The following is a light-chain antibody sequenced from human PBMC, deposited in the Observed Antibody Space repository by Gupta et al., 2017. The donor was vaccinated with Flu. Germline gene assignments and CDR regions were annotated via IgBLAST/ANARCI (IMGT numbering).Light chain of an antibody. Sequence: TQSPATLSVSPGEKVTLSCRSSQDVGGDLAWYQLQPGRAPRLLVHGASTTASGVPLKFTGAGSGAEFTLTSTSLQSEDSGLYFCHQYNSWPNTFGQGTRVQIE. CDR2: GAS. CDR1: QDVGGD. CDR3: HQYNSWPNT. J-gene: IGKJ2*01. V-gene: IGKV3-15*01.